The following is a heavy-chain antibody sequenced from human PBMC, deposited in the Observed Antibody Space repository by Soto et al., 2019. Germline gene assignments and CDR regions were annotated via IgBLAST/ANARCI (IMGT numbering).Heavy chain of an antibody. CDR2: ISGSGGIT. J-gene: IGHJ6*02. D-gene: IGHD3-10*01. V-gene: IGHV3-23*01. CDR1: GFTVSNNY. CDR3: AKGLLIMVRKVIIPPQYYYGMDV. Sequence: GGSLRLSCAVSGFTVSNNYMSWVRQAPGKGLEGVSVISGSGGITYYEDSVKGRFTISRDNAKNTLYLQMNSLRAEDTAVYYCAKGLLIMVRKVIIPPQYYYGMDVWGQGTTVTVSS.